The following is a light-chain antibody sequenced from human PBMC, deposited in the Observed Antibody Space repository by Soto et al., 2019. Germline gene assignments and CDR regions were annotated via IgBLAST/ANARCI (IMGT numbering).Light chain of an antibody. J-gene: IGKJ2*01. CDR2: AAS. CDR1: QGIGTA. V-gene: IGKV1-17*01. Sequence: DLQMTQSPSSLSAFIGDRVTITCRASQGIGTALGWFQQRPGKAPKRLIYAASTLQSGVPSRFSGSGSGTEFTLTISSLQPEDFATYYCLQHNSYPYTFGQGTKLEIK. CDR3: LQHNSYPYT.